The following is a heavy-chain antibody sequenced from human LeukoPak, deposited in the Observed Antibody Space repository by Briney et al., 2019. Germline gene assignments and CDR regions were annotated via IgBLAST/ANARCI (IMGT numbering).Heavy chain of an antibody. Sequence: SQTLSLTCTVSGGSISSGDYYWSWIRQPPGKGLEWIGYIYHSGSTYYNPSLKSRVTISVDRSKNQFSLKLSSVTAADTAVYYCARGFGYDFWSGIPPYFDYWGQGTLVTVSS. CDR3: ARGFGYDFWSGIPPYFDY. J-gene: IGHJ4*02. D-gene: IGHD3-3*01. CDR2: IYHSGST. V-gene: IGHV4-30-2*01. CDR1: GGSISSGDYY.